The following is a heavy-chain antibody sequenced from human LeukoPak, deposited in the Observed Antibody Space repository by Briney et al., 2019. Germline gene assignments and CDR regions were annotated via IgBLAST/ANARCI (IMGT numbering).Heavy chain of an antibody. CDR3: ARAGTSSGVFDY. D-gene: IGHD6-25*01. CDR1: GYTFTGYF. J-gene: IGHJ4*02. V-gene: IGHV1-2*02. CDR2: INPNSGGT. Sequence: ASVKVSCKASGYTFTGYFIHWVRQAPGQGLEWMGWINPNSGGTDYAQKSQGRVTLTRDTSISTAYMELSRLRSDDTAVYYCARAGTSSGVFDYWGQGTLVTVSS.